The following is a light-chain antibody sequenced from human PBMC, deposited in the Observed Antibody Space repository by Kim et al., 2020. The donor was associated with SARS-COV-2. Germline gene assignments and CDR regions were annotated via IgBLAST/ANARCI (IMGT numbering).Light chain of an antibody. J-gene: IGKJ1*01. V-gene: IGKV1-5*03. CDR3: KQYNTFPWT. Sequence: DIQMTQSPSTLSASVGDRVTITCRASQSISSWLAWYQQRHGKAPKVLIYRASDLEGGVPSRFSGSVSGTEFTLTISSLQPDDFATYYCKQYNTFPWTFGQGTKVEIK. CDR1: QSISSW. CDR2: RAS.